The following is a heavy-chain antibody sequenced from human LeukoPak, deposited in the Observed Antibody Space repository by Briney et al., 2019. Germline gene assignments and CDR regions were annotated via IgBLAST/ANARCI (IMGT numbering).Heavy chain of an antibody. V-gene: IGHV3-23*01. CDR3: AKDRGSSSSSYYPTNYYYYGMDV. CDR1: GFSFRSYA. D-gene: IGHD6-13*01. CDR2: ISDGGGST. J-gene: IGHJ6*02. Sequence: HPGGSLRLSCAVPGFSFRSYAMSWVRQAPGKGLEWVSGISDGGGSTYYADSVKGRFTISRDNSKNTLYLQMNSLRAEDTAVYYCAKDRGSSSSSYYPTNYYYYGMDVWGQGTTVTVSS.